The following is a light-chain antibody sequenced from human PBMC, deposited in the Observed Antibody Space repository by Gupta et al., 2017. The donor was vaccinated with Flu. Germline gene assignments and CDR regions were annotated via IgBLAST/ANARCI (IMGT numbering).Light chain of an antibody. Sequence: EIVLTQSPGTLSLSRGERATLSCRASQSVSSSYLAWYQQKPGQAPRLLIYGASSRATGLPDRFSGSGSGTDFTITISRLEPEDFAVYYCQQYGSSPWTFGQGTKVEIK. CDR3: QQYGSSPWT. CDR1: QSVSSSY. V-gene: IGKV3-20*01. CDR2: GAS. J-gene: IGKJ1*01.